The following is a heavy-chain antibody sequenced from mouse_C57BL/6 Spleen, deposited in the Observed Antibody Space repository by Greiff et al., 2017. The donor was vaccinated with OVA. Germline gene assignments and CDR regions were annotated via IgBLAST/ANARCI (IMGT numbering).Heavy chain of an antibody. CDR1: GYTFTEYT. D-gene: IGHD1-1*01. V-gene: IGHV1-62-2*01. CDR3: ARHEGYYYGSSYGRYFDV. CDR2: FYPGSGSI. J-gene: IGHJ1*03. Sequence: VQLQQSGAELVKPGASVKLSCKASGYTFTEYTIHWVKQRSGQGLEWIGWFYPGSGSIKYNEKFKDKATLTADKSSSTVYMELSRLTSEDSAVYFCARHEGYYYGSSYGRYFDVWGTGTTVTVSS.